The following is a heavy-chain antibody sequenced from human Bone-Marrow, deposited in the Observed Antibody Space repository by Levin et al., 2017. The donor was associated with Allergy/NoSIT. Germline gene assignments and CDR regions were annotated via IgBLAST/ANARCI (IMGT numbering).Heavy chain of an antibody. CDR3: ARWGCSTTSCSRRYFDY. Sequence: SETLSLTCSVSGGSISSSGYYWGWIRQPPGKGLEWIGSISYSGSAYYNPSLKSRVTISVDTSKNQFSLRLNSVTAADTAVDYCARWGCSTTSCSRRYFDYWGQGTLVTVSS. V-gene: IGHV4-39*01. CDR2: ISYSGSA. CDR1: GGSISSSGYY. D-gene: IGHD2-2*01. J-gene: IGHJ4*02.